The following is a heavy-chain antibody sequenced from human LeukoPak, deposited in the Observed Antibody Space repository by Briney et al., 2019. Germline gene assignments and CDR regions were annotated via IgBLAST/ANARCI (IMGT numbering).Heavy chain of an antibody. J-gene: IGHJ4*02. CDR1: GGSFSGYY. CDR3: AGEGGHGEYYFDY. D-gene: IGHD3-10*01. CDR2: INHSGST. V-gene: IGHV4-34*01. Sequence: PSETLSLTCAVYGGSFSGYYWSWIRQPPGKGLEWIGEINHSGSTNYNPSLKSRVTISVDTSKNQFSLKLNSVTAADTAVYYCAGEGGHGEYYFDYWGQGTLVTVSS.